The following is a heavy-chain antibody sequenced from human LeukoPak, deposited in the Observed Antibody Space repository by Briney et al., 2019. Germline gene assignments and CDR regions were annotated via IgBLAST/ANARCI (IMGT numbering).Heavy chain of an antibody. CDR3: ARHLNSGGNSPLVY. D-gene: IGHD4-23*01. Sequence: SETLSLTCTVSGDSITSTPYYWGWIRQSPGKGLEWIGIIYYSGSTYYNPSLKSRVTMSVDTSKNQFSLKLNSVTAADTAVYFCARHLNSGGNSPLVYWGQGTLVTVSS. CDR1: GDSITSTPYY. V-gene: IGHV4-39*01. CDR2: IYYSGST. J-gene: IGHJ4*02.